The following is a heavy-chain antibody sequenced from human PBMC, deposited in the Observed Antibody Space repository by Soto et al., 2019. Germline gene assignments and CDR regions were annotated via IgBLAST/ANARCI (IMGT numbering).Heavy chain of an antibody. J-gene: IGHJ4*02. D-gene: IGHD6-13*01. V-gene: IGHV3-23*01. Sequence: EVKLLESGGGLVQPGGSLRLACAASGFTFSSYAMSWVRQAPGKGLEWVSTISSADSTYYADSVKDRFTISRDNSKNTLYLQMNSLRGEDTAVYYCAKGEAVAGTEFDYWGQGTLVTVSS. CDR2: ISSADST. CDR3: AKGEAVAGTEFDY. CDR1: GFTFSSYA.